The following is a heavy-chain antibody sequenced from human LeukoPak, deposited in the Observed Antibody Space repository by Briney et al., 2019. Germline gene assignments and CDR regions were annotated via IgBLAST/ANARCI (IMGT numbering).Heavy chain of an antibody. J-gene: IGHJ3*01. Sequence: GGSLRLSCVASGFTFSSYAMSWVRQAPGKGLEWVSTISGSGDTTYYADSVKGRFTISRDNSKNSLYLQMNSLRVEDTALYYCAKLVGGLPLDLWGQGTVVTVSS. V-gene: IGHV3-23*01. CDR1: GFTFSSYA. CDR3: AKLVGGLPLDL. D-gene: IGHD1-26*01. CDR2: ISGSGDTT.